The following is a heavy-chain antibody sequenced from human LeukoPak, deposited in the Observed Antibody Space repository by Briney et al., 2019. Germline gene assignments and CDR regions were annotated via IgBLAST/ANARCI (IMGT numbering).Heavy chain of an antibody. CDR3: GRDHHYDFDY. J-gene: IGHJ4*02. CDR1: GYSFTSFG. CDR2: INTYTGNT. V-gene: IGHV1-18*01. Sequence: ASVKVSCKASGYSFTSFGISWVRQAPGQGLEWMGWINTYTGNTNYAQKFQGRVAMTTDTSTNTVYLELRSMRSDDTAVYYCGRDHHYDFDYWGQGTLVTVSS. D-gene: IGHD3-16*01.